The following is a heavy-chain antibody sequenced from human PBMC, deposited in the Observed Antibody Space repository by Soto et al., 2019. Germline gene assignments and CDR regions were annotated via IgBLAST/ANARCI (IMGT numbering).Heavy chain of an antibody. CDR2: IYYSGST. CDR3: ARDSDYDWNWFDP. Sequence: TLSLTCTVSGGSISSGGYYWSWIRQHPGKGLEWIGHIYYSGSTYYNPSLKSRVTISVDTSKNQFSLKLSSVTAADTAVYYCARDSDYDWNWFDPWGQGTLVTVSS. CDR1: GGSISSGGYY. D-gene: IGHD3-22*01. V-gene: IGHV4-31*03. J-gene: IGHJ5*02.